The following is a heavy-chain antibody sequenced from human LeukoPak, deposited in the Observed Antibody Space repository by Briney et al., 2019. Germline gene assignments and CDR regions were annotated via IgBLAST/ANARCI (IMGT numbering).Heavy chain of an antibody. V-gene: IGHV1-2*02. CDR1: GYTFTSYG. D-gene: IGHD5-18*01. CDR3: ARGGARGGDTAMIIRFDY. Sequence: GASVKVSCKASGYTFTSYGISWVRQAPGQGLEWMGWINPNSGGTNYAQKFQGRVTMTRDTSISTAYMELSRLRSDDTAVYYCARGGARGGDTAMIIRFDYWGQGTLVTVSS. CDR2: INPNSGGT. J-gene: IGHJ4*02.